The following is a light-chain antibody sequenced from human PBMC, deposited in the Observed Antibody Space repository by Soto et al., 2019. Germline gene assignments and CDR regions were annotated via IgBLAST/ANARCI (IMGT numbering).Light chain of an antibody. CDR3: QQSYNTPPT. Sequence: DIQMTQSPSSLSASVGDRVTITCRASQSISSYLNWYQLKPGKAPNLLIYATSSLQSGVPSRIRGSGSGTDFTLTITSLQPEDFATYYCQQSYNTPPTFGERTSLEIK. CDR1: QSISSY. V-gene: IGKV1-39*01. CDR2: ATS. J-gene: IGKJ2*01.